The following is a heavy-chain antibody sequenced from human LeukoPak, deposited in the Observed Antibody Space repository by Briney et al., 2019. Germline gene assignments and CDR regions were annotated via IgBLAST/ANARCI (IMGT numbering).Heavy chain of an antibody. Sequence: SETLSLTCTVSGGSISSYYWSWIRQPPGKGLEWIGFIYYSGSTNYKPSLKSRVTISVDTSKKQFSLKLSSVTAADTAVYYCATMVRGTHMYYFDYWGQGTLVTVSS. D-gene: IGHD3-10*01. CDR1: GGSISSYY. CDR2: IYYSGST. V-gene: IGHV4-59*01. CDR3: ATMVRGTHMYYFDY. J-gene: IGHJ4*02.